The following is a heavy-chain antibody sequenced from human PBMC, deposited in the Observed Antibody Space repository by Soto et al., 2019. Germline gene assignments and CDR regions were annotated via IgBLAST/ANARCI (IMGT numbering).Heavy chain of an antibody. CDR3: TVVPAAIGYYYYYMDV. CDR1: GGTFISYT. J-gene: IGHJ6*03. Sequence: QVQLVQSGAEVKKPGSSVKVSCKASGGTFISYTISWVRQAPGQGLEWMGRIIPILGIANYAQKFQGRVTITADKSTSTAYMELRSLRSEDTAVYYCTVVPAAIGYYYYYMDVWGKVTTVTVSS. D-gene: IGHD2-2*01. CDR2: IIPILGIA. V-gene: IGHV1-69*02.